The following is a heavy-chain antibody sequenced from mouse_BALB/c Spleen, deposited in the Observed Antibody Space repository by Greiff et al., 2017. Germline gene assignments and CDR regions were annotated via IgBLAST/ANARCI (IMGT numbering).Heavy chain of an antibody. CDR3: ARHDGSSYRNYYAMDY. Sequence: EVMLVESGGDLVKPGGSLKLSCAASGFTFSSYGMSWVRQTPDKRLEWVATISSGGSYTYYPDSVKGRFTISRDNAKNTLYLQMSSLKSEDTAMYYCARHDGSSYRNYYAMDYWGQGTSVTVSS. D-gene: IGHD1-1*01. J-gene: IGHJ4*01. V-gene: IGHV5-6*01. CDR2: ISSGGSYT. CDR1: GFTFSSYG.